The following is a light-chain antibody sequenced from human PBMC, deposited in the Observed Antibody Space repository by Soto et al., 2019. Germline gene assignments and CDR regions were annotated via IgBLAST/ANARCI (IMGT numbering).Light chain of an antibody. CDR1: SSDVGGYNY. V-gene: IGLV2-14*01. Sequence: QSALTQPASVSGSPGQSITISCTGTSSDVGGYNYVSWYQQHPGKAPKLMIYEVSYRPSGVSNRFSGSKSGNTASLTISGLQAEDEADYYCAAWDDSLSGWVFGGGTKLTVL. J-gene: IGLJ3*02. CDR2: EVS. CDR3: AAWDDSLSGWV.